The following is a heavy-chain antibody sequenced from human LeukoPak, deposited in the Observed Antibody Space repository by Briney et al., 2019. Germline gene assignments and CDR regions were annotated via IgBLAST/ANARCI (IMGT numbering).Heavy chain of an antibody. D-gene: IGHD6-13*01. CDR2: IYYSGST. V-gene: IGHV4-59*08. CDR1: GGSISSYY. CDR3: ARRGVRSSSWENYFDY. J-gene: IGHJ4*02. Sequence: PSETLSLTCTVSGGSISSYYWSWIRQPPGKGLEWIGYIYYSGSTNYSPSLKSRVTISVDTSKNQFSLKLSSVTAADTAVYYCARRGVRSSSWENYFDYWGQGTLVTVSS.